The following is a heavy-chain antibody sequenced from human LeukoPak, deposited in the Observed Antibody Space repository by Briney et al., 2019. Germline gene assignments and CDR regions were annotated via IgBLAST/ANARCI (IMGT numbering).Heavy chain of an antibody. D-gene: IGHD5-12*01. CDR2: IWYDGSNK. V-gene: IGHV3-33*01. J-gene: IGHJ4*02. CDR1: GFTFSSYG. Sequence: GGSLRLSCAASGFTFSSYGMHWVRQAPGKGLEWVAVIWYDGSNKYYADSVKGRFTISRDNSKNTLYLQMNSLRAEDTAVYYCARDPTGRRYSGYDYWGQGTLVTVSS. CDR3: ARDPTGRRYSGYDY.